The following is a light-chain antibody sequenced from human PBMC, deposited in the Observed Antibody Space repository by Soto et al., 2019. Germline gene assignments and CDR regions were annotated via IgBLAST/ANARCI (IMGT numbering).Light chain of an antibody. J-gene: IGLJ1*01. CDR2: EVS. Sequence: QSALTQPASVSGSPGQSITISYTGTSSDVGGYNYVSWFQHHPGKAPKLIIYEVSYRPSGVSNRFSGSKSGDTASLTISGLQAEDEADYYYSSFKNTITLDDFGTGNKPTV. CDR3: SSFKNTITLDD. CDR1: SSDVGGYNY. V-gene: IGLV2-14*01.